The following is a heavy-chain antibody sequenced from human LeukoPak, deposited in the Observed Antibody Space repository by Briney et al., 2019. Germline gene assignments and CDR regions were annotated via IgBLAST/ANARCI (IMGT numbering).Heavy chain of an antibody. V-gene: IGHV1-8*02. CDR3: ARDNGSRDY. J-gene: IGHJ4*02. Sequence: ASVKVSCKASGYTFTGYYMHWVRQAPGQGLEWMGWMNPNSGNTGYAQKFQGRVTMTRNTSISTAYMELSSLRSEDTAVYYCARDNGSRDYWGQGTLVTVSS. CDR1: GYTFTGYY. D-gene: IGHD1-14*01. CDR2: MNPNSGNT.